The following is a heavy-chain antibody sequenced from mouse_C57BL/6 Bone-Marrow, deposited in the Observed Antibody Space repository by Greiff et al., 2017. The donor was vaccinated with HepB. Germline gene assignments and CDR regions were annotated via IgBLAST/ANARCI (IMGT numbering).Heavy chain of an antibody. CDR2: IYPGDGDT. V-gene: IGHV1-82*01. Sequence: QVQLKESGPELVKPGASVKISCKASGYAFSSSWMNWVKQRPGKGLEWIGRIYPGDGDTNYNGKFKGKATLTADKSSSTAYMQLSSLTSEDSAVYFCAFPGTYYAMDYWGQGTSVTVSS. CDR3: AFPGTYYAMDY. CDR1: GYAFSSSW. D-gene: IGHD4-1*01. J-gene: IGHJ4*01.